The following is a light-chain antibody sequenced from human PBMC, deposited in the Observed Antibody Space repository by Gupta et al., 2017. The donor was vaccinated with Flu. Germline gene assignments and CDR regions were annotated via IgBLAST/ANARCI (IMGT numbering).Light chain of an antibody. CDR1: DSDMGDYDS. Sequence: GQSVPIACTGTDSDMGDYDSVTWYQQHPGNAPKLMIYEVSKRPSGVSTRFSGSNSGNTASLTVSGLQAEDEADYYCGSYGAILVFGGGTRGTVL. CDR2: EVS. CDR3: GSYGAILV. V-gene: IGLV2-14*01. J-gene: IGLJ2*01.